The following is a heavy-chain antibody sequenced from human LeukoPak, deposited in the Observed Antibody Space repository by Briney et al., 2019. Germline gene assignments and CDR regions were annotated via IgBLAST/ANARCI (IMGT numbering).Heavy chain of an antibody. J-gene: IGHJ2*01. Sequence: PGGSPRLSCAAPGFTFSRSDMHWVRQATGKGLEWVSAIGAADDTYYSGSVRGRFTISRENAKNSLYLQMNSLRAGDTAVYYCAREGFCSSSSCNDDWYFDLWGRGTQVTVSS. V-gene: IGHV3-13*04. CDR2: IGAADDT. CDR1: GFTFSRSD. D-gene: IGHD2-2*01. CDR3: AREGFCSSSSCNDDWYFDL.